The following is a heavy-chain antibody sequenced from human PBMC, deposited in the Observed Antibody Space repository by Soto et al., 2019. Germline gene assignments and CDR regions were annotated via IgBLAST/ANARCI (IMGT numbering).Heavy chain of an antibody. V-gene: IGHV5-51*01. CDR1: GYSFTSYW. D-gene: IGHD3-22*01. CDR3: ARLNDYDSSGYKTGPFDY. CDR2: IYPGDSDT. Sequence: GESLKISCKGSGYSFTSYWIGWVRQMPGKGLEWMGIIYPGDSDTRYSLSFQGQVTISADKSISTAYLQWSSLKASDTAMYYCARLNDYDSSGYKTGPFDYWGQGTLVTVSS. J-gene: IGHJ4*02.